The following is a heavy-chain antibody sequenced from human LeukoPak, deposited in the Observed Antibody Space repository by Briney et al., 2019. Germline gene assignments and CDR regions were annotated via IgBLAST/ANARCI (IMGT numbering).Heavy chain of an antibody. Sequence: ASVKVSCKASGYTFNNYGISWLRQVPGQGLEWMGWISPYNGNTKFAQKFQGRVMITTDESTSTAYMELSSLRSEDTAVYYCARSGIPNYDFWSGPFDYWGQGTLVTVSS. J-gene: IGHJ4*02. V-gene: IGHV1-18*01. CDR2: ISPYNGNT. D-gene: IGHD3-3*01. CDR3: ARSGIPNYDFWSGPFDY. CDR1: GYTFNNYG.